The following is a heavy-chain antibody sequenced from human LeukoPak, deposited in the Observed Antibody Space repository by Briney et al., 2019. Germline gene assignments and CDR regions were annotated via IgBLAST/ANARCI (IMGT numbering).Heavy chain of an antibody. V-gene: IGHV3-74*01. CDR1: GFTLSTYW. J-gene: IGHJ4*02. CDR3: ARDPNKWELPVDY. CDR2: INSDGTTT. D-gene: IGHD1-26*01. Sequence: GGSLRLSCAASGFTLSTYWMHWVRQPPGKGLVWVPTINSDGTTTTYTGSVKGRFTISRDNAKNTLYLQMNSLRAEDTAVYYCARDPNKWELPVDYWGQGTLVTVSS.